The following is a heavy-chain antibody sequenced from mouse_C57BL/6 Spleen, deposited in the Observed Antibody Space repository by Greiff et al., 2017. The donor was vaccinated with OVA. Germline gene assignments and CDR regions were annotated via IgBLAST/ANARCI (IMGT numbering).Heavy chain of an antibody. J-gene: IGHJ3*01. CDR2: IYPGSGST. D-gene: IGHD2-3*01. CDR3: ARYDGYYTWCAY. Sequence: QVQLQQPGAELVKPGASVKMSCKASGYTFTSYWITWVKQRPGQGLEWIGDIYPGSGSTNYNEKFKSKATLTVDTSSSTAYMQLSSLTSEDSAVYYCARYDGYYTWCAYWGQGTLVTVSA. CDR1: GYTFTSYW. V-gene: IGHV1-55*01.